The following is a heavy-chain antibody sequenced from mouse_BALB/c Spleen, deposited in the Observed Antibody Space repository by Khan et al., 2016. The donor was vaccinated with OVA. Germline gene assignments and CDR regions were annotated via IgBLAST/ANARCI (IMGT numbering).Heavy chain of an antibody. CDR3: ARGYAGYYFAY. Sequence: EVKLEESGPGLVKPSQSLSLTCSVTDYSITSGFYWNWIRQFPGNKLEWMGYISYDGSNNFNPSLKNRISITRDTSENQFFLKLNSVTTEDTATYLCARGYAGYYFAYWGQGTLVTVSA. V-gene: IGHV3-6*02. CDR1: DYSITSGFY. J-gene: IGHJ3*01. D-gene: IGHD2-3*01. CDR2: ISYDGSN.